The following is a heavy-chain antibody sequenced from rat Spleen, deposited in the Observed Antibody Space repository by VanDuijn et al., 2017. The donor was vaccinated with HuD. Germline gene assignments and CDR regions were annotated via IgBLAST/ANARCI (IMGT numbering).Heavy chain of an antibody. CDR3: ARPHSSHYIMDA. J-gene: IGHJ4*01. V-gene: IGHV5-22*01. Sequence: EVQLVESGGGLVQPGGSLRLSCAASGFSFSDYYMAWVRQAPKKGLEWVASISFEGGSTYYGDSVKGRFTISRDNVKSTLYLQMNSLRSEDTATYYCARPHSSHYIMDAWGQGASVTVSS. D-gene: IGHD1-8*01. CDR2: ISFEGGST. CDR1: GFSFSDYY.